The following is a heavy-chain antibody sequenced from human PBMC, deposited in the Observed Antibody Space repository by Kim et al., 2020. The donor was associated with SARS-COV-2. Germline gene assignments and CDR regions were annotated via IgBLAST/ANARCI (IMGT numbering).Heavy chain of an antibody. V-gene: IGHV3-33*01. D-gene: IGHD6-19*01. J-gene: IGHJ4*02. CDR3: ARDFGAIAVADHLVDY. CDR1: GFTFSSYG. Sequence: GGSLRLSCAASGFTFSSYGMHWVRQAPGKGLEWVAVIWYDGSNKYYADSVKGRFTISRVNSKNTLYLQMNSLRAEDTAVYYCARDFGAIAVADHLVDYWGQGTLVTVSS. CDR2: IWYDGSNK.